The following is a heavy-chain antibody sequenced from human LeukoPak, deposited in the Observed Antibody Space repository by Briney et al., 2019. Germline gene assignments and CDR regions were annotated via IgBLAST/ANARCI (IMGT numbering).Heavy chain of an antibody. CDR1: GGSISSGGYY. Sequence: SETLSLTCTVSGGSISSGGYYWSWIRQHPGKGLEWIVYIYYSGSTYYNPSLKSRVTISVDTSKNQFSLRLSSVTAEDTAVYYCARGGRGLWFGETHWGQGTLVTVSS. J-gene: IGHJ4*02. D-gene: IGHD3-10*01. CDR2: IYYSGST. CDR3: ARGGRGLWFGETH. V-gene: IGHV4-31*03.